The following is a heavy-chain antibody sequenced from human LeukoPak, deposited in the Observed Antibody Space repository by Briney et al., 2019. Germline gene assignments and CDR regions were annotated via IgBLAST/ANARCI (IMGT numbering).Heavy chain of an antibody. D-gene: IGHD6-13*01. CDR2: FDPEDGET. J-gene: IGHJ4*02. CDR1: GYTLTELS. V-gene: IGHV1-24*01. CDR3: ATPKPTGYSSSWFDY. Sequence: ASVKVSCKVSGYTLTELSMHWVRQAPGKGLEWMGGFDPEDGETIYAQKFQGRVTMTEDTSTDTAYMELSSLRSEDTAVYYCATPKPTGYSSSWFDYSGQGTLVTVSS.